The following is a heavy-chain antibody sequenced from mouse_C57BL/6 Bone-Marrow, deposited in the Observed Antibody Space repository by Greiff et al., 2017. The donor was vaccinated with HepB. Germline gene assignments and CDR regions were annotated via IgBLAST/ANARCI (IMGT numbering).Heavy chain of an antibody. V-gene: IGHV1-54*01. J-gene: IGHJ3*01. Sequence: QVHVKQSGAELVRPGTSVKVSCKASGYAFTNYLIEWVKQRPGQGLEWIGVINPGSGGTNYNEKFKGKATLTADKSSSTAYMQLSSLTSEDSAVYFCARTYYGSRGFAYWGQGTLVTVSA. D-gene: IGHD1-1*01. CDR1: GYAFTNYL. CDR2: INPGSGGT. CDR3: ARTYYGSRGFAY.